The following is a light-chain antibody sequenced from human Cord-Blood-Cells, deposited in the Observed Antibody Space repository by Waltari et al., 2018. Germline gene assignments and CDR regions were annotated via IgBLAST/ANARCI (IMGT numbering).Light chain of an antibody. J-gene: IGKJ5*01. CDR3: QQLNSYPIT. CDR1: QGISSY. Sequence: DIQLTQSPSFLSASVGDRVTITCRASQGISSYLAWYQQKPGKAPKLLIYAASTLQSGVPSRFSGSGTGTEFTLTISRLQPGEFATYYCQQLNSYPITFGQGTRLEIK. CDR2: AAS. V-gene: IGKV1-9*01.